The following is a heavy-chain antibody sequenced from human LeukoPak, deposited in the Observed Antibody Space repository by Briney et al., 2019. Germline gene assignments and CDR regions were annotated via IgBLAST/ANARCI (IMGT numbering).Heavy chain of an antibody. CDR1: GFTFSSYG. V-gene: IGHV3-33*01. J-gene: IGHJ2*01. CDR3: ARDSTEHCSSTSCYVDWYFDL. D-gene: IGHD2-2*01. CDR2: IWCDGSKK. Sequence: PGRSLRLSCAASGFTFSSYGMHWVRQAPGKGLEWVAVIWCDGSKKYYADSVKGRFTISRDNSKNTLYLQMNSLRAEDTAVYYYARDSTEHCSSTSCYVDWYFDLWGRGSLVTVSS.